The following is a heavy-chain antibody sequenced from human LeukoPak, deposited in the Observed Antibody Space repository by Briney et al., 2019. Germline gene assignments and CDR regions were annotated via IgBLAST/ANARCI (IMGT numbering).Heavy chain of an antibody. CDR1: GGTFSSYA. CDR2: INTNTGNP. D-gene: IGHD3-10*01. CDR3: ARDFRTYYYGLGTPLPTPRPYY. J-gene: IGHJ4*02. Sequence: ASVKVSCKASGGTFSSYAISWVRQAPGQGPEWMGWINTNTGNPTYAQGFTGRFVFSLDTSVSTAYLQISSLKAEDTALYYCARDFRTYYYGLGTPLPTPRPYYWGQGTLVTVSS. V-gene: IGHV7-4-1*02.